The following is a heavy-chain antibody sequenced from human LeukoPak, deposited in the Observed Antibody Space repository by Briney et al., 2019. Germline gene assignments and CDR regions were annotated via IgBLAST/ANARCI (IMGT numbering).Heavy chain of an antibody. Sequence: GASVKVSCKASGYTFTSYGISWVRQAPGQGLEWMGWISAYNGNTNYAQKLQGRVTMTTDTSTSTAYMELRSLRSDDTAVYYCARDTRPDIVVVPARDGWFDPWGQGTLVTVSS. J-gene: IGHJ5*02. V-gene: IGHV1-18*01. CDR1: GYTFTSYG. D-gene: IGHD2-2*01. CDR3: ARDTRPDIVVVPARDGWFDP. CDR2: ISAYNGNT.